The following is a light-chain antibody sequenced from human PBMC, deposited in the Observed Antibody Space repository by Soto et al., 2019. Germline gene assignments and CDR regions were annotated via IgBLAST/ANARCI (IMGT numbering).Light chain of an antibody. CDR1: QSVSSSY. J-gene: IGKJ3*01. CDR3: QQYGSSLFT. Sequence: PGERATLSCRASQSVSSSYLAWYQQKPGQAPRLLIYGASSRATGIPDRFSGSGSGTDFTLTISRLEPKDFAVYYCQQYGSSLFTFGPGTKVDIK. V-gene: IGKV3-20*01. CDR2: GAS.